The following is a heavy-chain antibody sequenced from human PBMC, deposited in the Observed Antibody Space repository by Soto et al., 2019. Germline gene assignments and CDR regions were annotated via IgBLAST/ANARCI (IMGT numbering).Heavy chain of an antibody. Sequence: ASVKVSCKPSGYTFTSYLLYWVRQAPGQRLEWMGWINTGNGNTKYSQKFQGRVTITRDTSASTAYMELSSLTSEDTAVYYCASGNCGYICYHDYWGQGTLVTVSS. CDR1: GYTFTSYL. CDR3: ASGNCGYICYHDY. D-gene: IGHD5-12*01. V-gene: IGHV1-3*04. CDR2: INTGNGNT. J-gene: IGHJ4*02.